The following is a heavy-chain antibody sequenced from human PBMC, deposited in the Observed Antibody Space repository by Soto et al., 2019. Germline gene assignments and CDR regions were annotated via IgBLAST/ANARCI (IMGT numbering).Heavy chain of an antibody. Sequence: QVRLVQSGAEVKKPGASVKVSCKASGYTFTSYGISWVRQAPGQGLEWMGWISAYNGNTNYAQKLQGRVTMTTDTTTSTAYMERRSLRSDDTAVYYCSRDRYYDSRGYYGPYHFDFWRQGTLVSVAT. D-gene: IGHD3-22*01. CDR2: ISAYNGNT. CDR3: SRDRYYDSRGYYGPYHFDF. V-gene: IGHV1-18*01. J-gene: IGHJ4*02. CDR1: GYTFTSYG.